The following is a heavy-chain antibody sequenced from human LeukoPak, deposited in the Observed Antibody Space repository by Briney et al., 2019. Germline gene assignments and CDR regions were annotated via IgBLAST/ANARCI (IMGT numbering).Heavy chain of an antibody. CDR2: IHYSGST. Sequence: SETLSLTCTVSGASISSDDYYWGWIRQPPGRRLEWIGNIHYSGSTYYNPSLETRVTMSADTSNNQVSLRLSSVTAADTAVYFCARSYCTGSTCPRRWFHPWGQGTLVTVSS. J-gene: IGHJ5*02. CDR3: ARSYCTGSTCPRRWFHP. V-gene: IGHV4-39*01. CDR1: GASISSDDYY. D-gene: IGHD2-15*01.